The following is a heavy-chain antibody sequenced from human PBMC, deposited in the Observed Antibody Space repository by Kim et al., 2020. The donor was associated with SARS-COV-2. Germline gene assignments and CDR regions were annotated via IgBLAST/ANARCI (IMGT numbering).Heavy chain of an antibody. J-gene: IGHJ6*02. CDR3: ARISLTHYYGMDV. CDR1: GASVSGGSDY. CDR2: TYSSGSS. V-gene: IGHV4-61*01. Sequence: SETLSLTCTVSGASVSGGSDYWSWIRQPPGKGLEWLGYTYSSGSSNYNPSLKSRVSMLVDTSKNQFSLKLRSLTAADTAVYYCARISLTHYYGMDVWGQGTSVTVSS.